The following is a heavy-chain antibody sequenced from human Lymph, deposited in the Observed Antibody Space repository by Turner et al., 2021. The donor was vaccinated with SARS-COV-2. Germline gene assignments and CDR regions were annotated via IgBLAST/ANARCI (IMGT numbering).Heavy chain of an antibody. CDR1: GGSMNSNY. J-gene: IGHJ5*02. CDR3: ARETVNNWVDP. D-gene: IGHD2-21*02. V-gene: IGHV4-59*01. CDR2: IYYRGST. Sequence: QVQLQESGPRLVKPLETLSLTCTVSGGSMNSNYWSWIRQPPGKRLEWIGYIYYRGSTNYNPSLESRVTISVDTSRNQFSLNLTSVTAADTAIYYSARETVNNWVDPWGQGTLVTVSS.